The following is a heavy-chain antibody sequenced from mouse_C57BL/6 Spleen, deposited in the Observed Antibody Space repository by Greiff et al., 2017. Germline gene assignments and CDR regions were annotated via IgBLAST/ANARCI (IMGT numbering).Heavy chain of an antibody. Sequence: QVQLQQPGAELVMPGASVKLSCKASGYTFTSYWMHWVKQRPGQGLEWIGEIDPSDSYTNYNQKFKGKSTLTVDKSSRTASMQLSRLTSEDSAVYYCARSDDYDASAWFAYWGQGTLVTVSA. J-gene: IGHJ3*01. V-gene: IGHV1-69*01. CDR1: GYTFTSYW. CDR2: IDPSDSYT. CDR3: ARSDDYDASAWFAY. D-gene: IGHD2-4*01.